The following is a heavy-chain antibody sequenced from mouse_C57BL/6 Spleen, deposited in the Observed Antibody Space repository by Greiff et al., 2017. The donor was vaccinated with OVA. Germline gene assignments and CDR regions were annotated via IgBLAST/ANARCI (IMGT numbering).Heavy chain of an antibody. D-gene: IGHD2-4*01. CDR2: IHPNSGST. CDR1: GYTFTSYW. V-gene: IGHV1-64*01. CDR3: ARNDYDSAWFAY. Sequence: VQLQQSGAELVKPGASVKLSCKASGYTFTSYWMHWVKQRPGQGLEWIGMIHPNSGSTNYNEKFKSKATLTVDKSSSTAYMQLSSLTSEDSAVYYCARNDYDSAWFAYWGQGTLVTVSA. J-gene: IGHJ3*01.